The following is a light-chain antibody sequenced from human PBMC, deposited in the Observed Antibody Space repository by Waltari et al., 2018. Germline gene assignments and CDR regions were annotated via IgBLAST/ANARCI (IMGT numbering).Light chain of an antibody. V-gene: IGLV2-14*01. J-gene: IGLJ2*01. CDR2: EVS. Sequence: QSALTQPASVPGSPGHPITIPCTGTRSDVGGHNYVPWYQQHPGKAPKLMIYEVSNRPSGVSNRFSGSKSGNTASLTISGLQAEDEADYYCSSYTSSSTLPVVFGGGTKLTVL. CDR1: RSDVGGHNY. CDR3: SSYTSSSTLPVV.